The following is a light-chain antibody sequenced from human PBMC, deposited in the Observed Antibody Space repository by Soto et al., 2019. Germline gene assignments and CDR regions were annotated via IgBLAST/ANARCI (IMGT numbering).Light chain of an antibody. Sequence: VLTPSPGTLSLSPGESATLSCRASQTVSITYLTWYQPKPGQAPRLLIFGASKRATGIPDRFSGSGSGRDFTLTISGLEPEDFAVYYCQQYGSSPLISFGQGTRLEIK. CDR2: GAS. CDR1: QTVSITY. V-gene: IGKV3-20*01. CDR3: QQYGSSPLIS. J-gene: IGKJ5*01.